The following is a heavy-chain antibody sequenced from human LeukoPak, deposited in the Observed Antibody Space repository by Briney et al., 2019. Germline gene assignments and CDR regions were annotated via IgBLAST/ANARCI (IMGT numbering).Heavy chain of an antibody. V-gene: IGHV3-48*04. CDR2: ISSSGSTI. D-gene: IGHD2-21*02. CDR1: GFMFSNYS. CDR3: ARWVTAGGGCDY. Sequence: GGSLRLSCAASGFMFSNYSMNWVRQAPGKGLEWVSYISSSGSTIYYADSVKGRFTISRDNAKNSLYLQMNSLRAEDTAVYYCARWVTAGGGCDYWGQGTLVTVSS. J-gene: IGHJ4*02.